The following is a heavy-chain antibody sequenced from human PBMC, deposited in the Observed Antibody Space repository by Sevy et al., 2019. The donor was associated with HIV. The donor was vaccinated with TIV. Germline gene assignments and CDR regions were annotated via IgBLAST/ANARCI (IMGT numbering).Heavy chain of an antibody. Sequence: GGSLRLSCAASGFTFSSYEMNWVRQAPGKGLEWVSYITNSGSAEYYSDSVRGRFTISRDNTKNSLYLQMNSLSAEDTALYYCARDLPPSATTVAHFDYWGRGTLVTVSS. CDR2: ITNSGSAE. V-gene: IGHV3-48*03. D-gene: IGHD4-17*01. CDR3: ARDLPPSATTVAHFDY. CDR1: GFTFSSYE. J-gene: IGHJ4*02.